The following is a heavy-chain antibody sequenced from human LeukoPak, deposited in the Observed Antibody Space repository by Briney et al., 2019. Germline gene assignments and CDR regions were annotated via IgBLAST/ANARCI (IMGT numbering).Heavy chain of an antibody. CDR1: GFTFSSYA. V-gene: IGHV3-30-3*01. CDR3: AKDRTSYYYYDTSGRHFDY. Sequence: GRSLRLSCAASGFTFSSYAMHWVRQAPGKGLEWVAVISYDGSNKYYADSVKGRFTISRDNSKNTLYLQMNSLRAEDTAVYYCAKDRTSYYYYDTSGRHFDYWGQGTLVTVSS. D-gene: IGHD3-22*01. CDR2: ISYDGSNK. J-gene: IGHJ4*02.